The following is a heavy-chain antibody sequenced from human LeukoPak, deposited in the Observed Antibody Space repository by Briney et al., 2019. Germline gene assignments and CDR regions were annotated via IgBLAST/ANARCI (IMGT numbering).Heavy chain of an antibody. D-gene: IGHD6-6*01. Sequence: SETLSLTCAVYGESFSGYYWSWIRQPPGKGLEWIGEINHSGSTNYNPSLKSRVTISVDTSKNQFSLKLSSVTAADTAVYYCARLYSSSESRGGAFDIWGQGTMVTVSS. CDR3: ARLYSSSESRGGAFDI. J-gene: IGHJ3*02. CDR2: INHSGST. V-gene: IGHV4-34*01. CDR1: GESFSGYY.